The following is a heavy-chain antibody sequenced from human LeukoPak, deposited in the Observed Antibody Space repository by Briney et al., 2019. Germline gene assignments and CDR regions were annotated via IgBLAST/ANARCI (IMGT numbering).Heavy chain of an antibody. J-gene: IGHJ3*02. D-gene: IGHD5-24*01. Sequence: SETLSLTCTVSGGSISSGSYYWSWIRQPAGKGLEWIGRIYTSGSTNYNPSLKSRVTISVDTSKNQFSLKLSSVTAADTAVYYCARDGQMATTLDAFDIWGQGTMVTVSS. CDR2: IYTSGST. V-gene: IGHV4-61*02. CDR1: GGSISSGSYY. CDR3: ARDGQMATTLDAFDI.